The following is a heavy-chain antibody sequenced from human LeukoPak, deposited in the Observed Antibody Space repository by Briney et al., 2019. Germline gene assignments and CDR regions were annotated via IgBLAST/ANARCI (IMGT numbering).Heavy chain of an antibody. CDR2: IYYSGST. CDR3: ASHPHPSTYYYDSSGWGYFDL. Sequence: SETLSLTCTVSGGSISSYYWSWIRQPPGKGLEWIGYIYYSGSTNYNPSLKSRVTISVDTSKNQFSLKLSSVTAADTAVYYCASHPHPSTYYYDSSGWGYFDLWGRGTLVTVSS. J-gene: IGHJ2*01. D-gene: IGHD3-22*01. CDR1: GGSISSYY. V-gene: IGHV4-59*08.